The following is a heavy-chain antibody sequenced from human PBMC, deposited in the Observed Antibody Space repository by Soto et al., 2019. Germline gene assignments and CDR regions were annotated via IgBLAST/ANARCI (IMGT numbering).Heavy chain of an antibody. D-gene: IGHD6-19*01. CDR2: LSGSGTST. CDR3: AKATTNGGWFNPFDS. CDR1: GFSLVNYA. V-gene: IGHV3-23*01. J-gene: IGHJ4*02. Sequence: LRLSCAASGFSLVNYAMNWVRQAPWKGLEWVSGLSGSGTSTYYADSVKGRFTISRDNSRDTLFLQMNSLTADDTAVYYCAKATTNGGWFNPFDSWGQGALVTVSS.